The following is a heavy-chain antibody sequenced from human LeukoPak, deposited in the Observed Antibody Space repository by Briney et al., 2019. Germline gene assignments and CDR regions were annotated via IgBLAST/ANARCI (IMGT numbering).Heavy chain of an antibody. Sequence: SETLSLTCTVSGYSISSGYYWGWIRQPPGKGLEWIGSIYHSGSTYYNPSLKSRVTISVDTSKNQFSLKLSSVTAADTAVYYCARDMGAAVADFDYWGQGTLVTASS. CDR3: ARDMGAAVADFDY. V-gene: IGHV4-38-2*02. CDR2: IYHSGST. CDR1: GYSISSGYY. D-gene: IGHD6-19*01. J-gene: IGHJ4*02.